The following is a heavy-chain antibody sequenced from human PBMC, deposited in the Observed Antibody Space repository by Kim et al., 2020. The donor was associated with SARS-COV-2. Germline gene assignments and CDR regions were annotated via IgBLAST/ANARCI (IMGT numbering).Heavy chain of an antibody. CDR2: IYYSGST. Sequence: SETLSLNCTVSGGSISSGGYYWSWIRQHPGKGLEWIGYIYYSGSTYYTPSLKSRVTISVDTSKNQFSLKLSSVTAADTAVYYCARAPLTNPLPLGYYYYADMDAWGQGTTVTVSS. CDR1: GGSISSGGYY. CDR3: ARAPLTNPLPLGYYYYADMDA. V-gene: IGHV4-31*03. J-gene: IGHJ6*02.